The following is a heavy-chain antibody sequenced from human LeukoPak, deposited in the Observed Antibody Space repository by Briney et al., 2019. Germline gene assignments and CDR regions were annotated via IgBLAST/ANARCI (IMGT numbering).Heavy chain of an antibody. V-gene: IGHV4-4*02. J-gene: IGHJ6*02. D-gene: IGHD3-3*01. CDR1: GGSISSNNW. CDR2: IYHSGST. Sequence: SETLSLTCAVSGGSISSNNWWSWVRQPPGKGLEWIGEIYHSGSTDYNPSLKSRVTISIDKSKNQFSLKLSSVTAADTAVYYCAKDVGKAPPYYDFWSGYYTDYYYYGMDVWGQGTTVTVSS. CDR3: AKDVGKAPPYYDFWSGYYTDYYYYGMDV.